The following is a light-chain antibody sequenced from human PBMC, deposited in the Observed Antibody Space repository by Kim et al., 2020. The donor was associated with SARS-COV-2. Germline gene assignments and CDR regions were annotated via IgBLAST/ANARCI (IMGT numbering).Light chain of an antibody. CDR2: YDD. J-gene: IGLJ3*02. V-gene: IGLV1-36*01. CDR3: QSYDSSLSGSV. Sequence: ELTQPPSVSEAPRQRVTISCSGSSSNIGNNAVNWYQQLPGKAPKLLIYYDDLLPSGVSDRFSGSKSGTSASLAITGLQAEDEADYYCQSYDSSLSGSVFGGGTQLTVL. CDR1: SSNIGNNA.